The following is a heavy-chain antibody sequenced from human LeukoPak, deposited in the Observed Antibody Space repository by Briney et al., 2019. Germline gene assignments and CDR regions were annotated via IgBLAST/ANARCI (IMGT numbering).Heavy chain of an antibody. J-gene: IGHJ3*02. Sequence: GGPLRLSCAASGFTFSSNWMSWVRQAPGKGLEWVANIKEDGSEKYYVDSVKGRFTISRDNAKNSLYLQMNSLRAEDTAVYYCARDEYNWNVDAFDIWGQGTVVTVSS. CDR1: GFTFSSNW. V-gene: IGHV3-7*01. CDR3: ARDEYNWNVDAFDI. D-gene: IGHD1-20*01. CDR2: IKEDGSEK.